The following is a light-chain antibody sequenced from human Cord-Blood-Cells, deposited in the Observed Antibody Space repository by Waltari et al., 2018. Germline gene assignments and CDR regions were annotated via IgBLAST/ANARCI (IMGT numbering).Light chain of an antibody. V-gene: IGLV2-11*01. CDR3: CSYAGSSAV. CDR2: DVS. Sequence: QSALTQPRSVSGSPGQSVTISCTGTSSDVGGYNYVSWYQQHPGKAPKLMIYDVSKRPAGGPGRFSGSKSGNTASLTISGLQAEDEADYYCCSYAGSSAVFGGGTKLTVL. J-gene: IGLJ3*02. CDR1: SSDVGGYNY.